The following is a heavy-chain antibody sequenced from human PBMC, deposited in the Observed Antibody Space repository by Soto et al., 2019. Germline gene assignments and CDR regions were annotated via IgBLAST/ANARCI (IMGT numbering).Heavy chain of an antibody. V-gene: IGHV3-15*01. CDR2: IKSKKDGGAR. Sequence: EVQVVESGGDLVEPGGSLRLSCETSGFMFSSAWMSWVRQAPGKGLEWVARIKSKKDGGAREYAAPVNGRFSISRDDSKSTVYLQMNSLRAEDTALYYCVEGWNDFWGQGTLVTVSS. CDR3: VEGWNDF. J-gene: IGHJ4*02. D-gene: IGHD1-1*01. CDR1: GFMFSSAW.